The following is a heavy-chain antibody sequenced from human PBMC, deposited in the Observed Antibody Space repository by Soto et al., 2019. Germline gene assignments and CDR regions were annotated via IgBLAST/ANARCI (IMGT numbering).Heavy chain of an antibody. Sequence: GGALRLSCAASGFTFSSYAMSWVRQAPGKGLEWVSSISGSSSYIYYADSVKGRFTISRDNAKNSLYLQMNSLRAEDTAVYYCARGDDCSGGSCYSGPYTRFDPWGQGTLVTVSS. CDR2: ISGSSSYI. V-gene: IGHV3-21*01. CDR1: GFTFSSYA. D-gene: IGHD2-15*01. J-gene: IGHJ5*02. CDR3: ARGDDCSGGSCYSGPYTRFDP.